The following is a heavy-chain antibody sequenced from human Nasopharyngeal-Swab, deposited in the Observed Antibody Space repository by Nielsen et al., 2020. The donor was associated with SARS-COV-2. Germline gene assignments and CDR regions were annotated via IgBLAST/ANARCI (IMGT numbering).Heavy chain of an antibody. Sequence: WIPQPPGKGLEWIGEINHSGSTNYNPSLKSRVTISGDTSKNQFSLKLSSVTAADTAVYYCARGSLWGVEVRGELGYWGQGTLVTVSS. D-gene: IGHD3-10*01. CDR3: ARGSLWGVEVRGELGY. J-gene: IGHJ4*02. CDR2: INHSGST. V-gene: IGHV4-34*01.